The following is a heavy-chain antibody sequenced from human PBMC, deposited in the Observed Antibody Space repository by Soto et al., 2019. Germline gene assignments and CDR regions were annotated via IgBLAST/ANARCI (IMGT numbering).Heavy chain of an antibody. J-gene: IGHJ4*02. V-gene: IGHV1-69*02. Sequence: QVQLVQSGAEVKKPGSSVKVSCKASGGTFSSYTISWVRQAPGQGLDWMGRIIPILGIANYAQKFQGRVTITADKSTSTAYMELSSLRSEDTAVYYCARGGATSGWAWGQGTLVTVSS. CDR3: ARGGATSGWA. D-gene: IGHD1-26*01. CDR1: GGTFSSYT. CDR2: IIPILGIA.